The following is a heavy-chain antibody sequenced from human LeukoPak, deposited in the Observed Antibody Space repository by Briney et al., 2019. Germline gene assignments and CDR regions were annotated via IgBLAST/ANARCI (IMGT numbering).Heavy chain of an antibody. D-gene: IGHD5-24*01. Sequence: GGSLRLSCAASGFTVSSNYMSWVRQAPGKGLEWVSVIYSGGSTYYADSVKGRFTISRDNSKNTLYLQMNSLRAEDTAVYYCATGGWDGYNFNGAFDIWGQGTMVTVSS. V-gene: IGHV3-53*01. CDR2: IYSGGST. J-gene: IGHJ3*02. CDR3: ATGGWDGYNFNGAFDI. CDR1: GFTVSSNY.